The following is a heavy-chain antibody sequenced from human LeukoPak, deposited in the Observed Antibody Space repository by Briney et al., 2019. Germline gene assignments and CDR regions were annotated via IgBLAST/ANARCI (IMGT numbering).Heavy chain of an antibody. D-gene: IGHD3-10*01. CDR1: GGSFSGYY. J-gene: IGHJ4*02. Sequence: SETLSLTCAVYGGSFSGYYWSWIRQPPGKGLEWIGEINHSGSTNYNPSLKSRVTISVDTSKNQFSLKLSSVTAADTAVYFCARGGVDYYGSGTYYLMYYFDYWGQGALVTVSS. CDR3: ARGGVDYYGSGTYYLMYYFDY. V-gene: IGHV4-34*01. CDR2: INHSGST.